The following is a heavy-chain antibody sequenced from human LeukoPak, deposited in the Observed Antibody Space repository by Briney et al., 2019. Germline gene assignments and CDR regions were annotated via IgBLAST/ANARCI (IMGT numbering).Heavy chain of an antibody. J-gene: IGHJ4*02. Sequence: PGGSLRLSCAASGFTFDDYAMHWVRQAPGKGLEWVSGISWNSGSIGYADSVKGRFTISRDNAKNSLYLQMNSPRAEDTALYYCAKGSSSPGGYFDYWGQGTLVTVSS. CDR1: GFTFDDYA. CDR2: ISWNSGSI. V-gene: IGHV3-9*01. D-gene: IGHD6-13*01. CDR3: AKGSSSPGGYFDY.